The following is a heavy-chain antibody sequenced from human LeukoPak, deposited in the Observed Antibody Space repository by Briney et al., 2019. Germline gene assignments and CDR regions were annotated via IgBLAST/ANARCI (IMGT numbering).Heavy chain of an antibody. J-gene: IGHJ4*02. V-gene: IGHV3-11*01. CDR3: AKEGDFWSGYHDY. D-gene: IGHD3-3*01. Sequence: PGGSLRLSCAASGFTFSDYYMSWIRQAPGKGLEWVSYISSSGSTIYYADSVKGRFTISRDNAKNSLYLQMNSLRAEDTAAYYCAKEGDFWSGYHDYWGQGTLVTVSS. CDR2: ISSSGSTI. CDR1: GFTFSDYY.